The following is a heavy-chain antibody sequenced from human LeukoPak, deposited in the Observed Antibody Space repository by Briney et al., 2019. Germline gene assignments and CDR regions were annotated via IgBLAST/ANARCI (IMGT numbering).Heavy chain of an antibody. Sequence: PSESLSLTCTVSGGSIRSGNYYWSWLRQPAGMGLEGIGRIYISGGTDYNPSLKSRLTISIDTSKNQFYLRLSSVTAADTAVYYCARVRRNSGNKYFDPWGQGTRVTVSS. V-gene: IGHV4-61*02. CDR2: IYISGGT. J-gene: IGHJ5*02. D-gene: IGHD5-12*01. CDR3: ARVRRNSGNKYFDP. CDR1: GGSIRSGNYY.